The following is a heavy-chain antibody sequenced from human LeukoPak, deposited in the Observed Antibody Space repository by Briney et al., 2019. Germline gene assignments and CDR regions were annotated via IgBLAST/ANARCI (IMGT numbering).Heavy chain of an antibody. J-gene: IGHJ4*02. CDR1: GFTFSSYS. CDR2: ISSSSSYI. CDR3: ARGYDFLTGFYL. V-gene: IGHV3-21*01. Sequence: GGSLRLSCAASGFTFSSYSMNWVRQGPGKGLEWVSSISSSSSYIYYADSVKGRFTISRDNAKKLVHLQMNSLRTEDTAIYYCARGYDFLTGFYLWGQGTLVTVSS. D-gene: IGHD3-9*01.